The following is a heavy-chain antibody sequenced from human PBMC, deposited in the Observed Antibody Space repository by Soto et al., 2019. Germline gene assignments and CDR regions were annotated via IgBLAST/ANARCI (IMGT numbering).Heavy chain of an antibody. CDR2: IYTSGST. CDR1: GGSISSYY. Sequence: PSETLSLTCTVSGGSISSYYWSWIRQPAGKGLEWIGRIYTSGSTNYNPSLKSRVTMSVDTSKNQFSLKLSSVTAADTAVYYCARGWEGQVVRGVMRAFDIWGQGTMATVSS. D-gene: IGHD3-10*01. CDR3: ARGWEGQVVRGVMRAFDI. V-gene: IGHV4-4*07. J-gene: IGHJ3*02.